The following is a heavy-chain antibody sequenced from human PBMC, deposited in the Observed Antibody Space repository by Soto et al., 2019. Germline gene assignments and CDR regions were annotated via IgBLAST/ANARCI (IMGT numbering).Heavy chain of an antibody. CDR1: GDIFPIYI. D-gene: IGHD1-26*01. Sequence: ALVKRYFKGPGDIFPIYIGDLGRQTHKQGLEGMGVINPHGGSTAYAQKFKGRVTLTRDTSASTVYMEVSSLTSEDTAMYYCARSSGGNFGIIIEGTNWFAPWGQGTLVTFSS. J-gene: IGHJ5*02. CDR3: ARSSGGNFGIIIEGTNWFAP. CDR2: INPHGGST. V-gene: IGHV1-46*01.